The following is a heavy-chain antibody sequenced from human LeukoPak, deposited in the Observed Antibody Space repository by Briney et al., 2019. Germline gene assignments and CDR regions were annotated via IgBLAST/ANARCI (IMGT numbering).Heavy chain of an antibody. V-gene: IGHV4-61*02. J-gene: IGHJ4*02. D-gene: IGHD1-26*01. CDR2: IYTSGST. CDR1: GGSISSGSYY. Sequence: PSQTLSVTCTVSGGSISSGSYYWSWIRQPAGKGLEWIGRIYTSGSTNYNPSLKSRVTISVDTSKNQFSLKLSSVTAADTAVYYCARDRINSGSYREDYWGQGTLVTVSS. CDR3: ARDRINSGSYREDY.